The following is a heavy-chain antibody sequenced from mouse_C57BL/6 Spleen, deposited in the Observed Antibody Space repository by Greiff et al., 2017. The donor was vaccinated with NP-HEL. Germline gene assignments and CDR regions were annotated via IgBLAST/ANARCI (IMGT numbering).Heavy chain of an antibody. Sequence: QVQLQQPGAELVKSGEEGKGGGRVSGYTFTSYWMHWVKQRPGQGLEWIGRIHPSDSDTNYNQKFKGKATLTVDKSSSTAYMQLSSLTSEDSAVYYCAMGDDYDGDYAMDYWGQGTSVTVSS. V-gene: IGHV1-74*01. CDR2: IHPSDSDT. D-gene: IGHD2-4*01. J-gene: IGHJ4*01. CDR3: AMGDDYDGDYAMDY. CDR1: GYTFTSYW.